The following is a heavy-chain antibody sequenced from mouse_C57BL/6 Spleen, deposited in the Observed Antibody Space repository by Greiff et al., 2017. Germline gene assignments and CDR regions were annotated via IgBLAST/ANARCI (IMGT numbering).Heavy chain of an antibody. CDR2: INPSNGGT. J-gene: IGHJ2*01. CDR3: ARGITGTKGDY. D-gene: IGHD4-1*01. Sequence: VQLQQSGTELVKPGASVKLSCKASGYTFTSYWMHWVKQRPGQGLEWIGNINPSNGGTNYNEKFKSKATLTVDNSSSTAYMQLSILTSEDSAVXYCARGITGTKGDYWGQGTTLTVSS. CDR1: GYTFTSYW. V-gene: IGHV1-53*01.